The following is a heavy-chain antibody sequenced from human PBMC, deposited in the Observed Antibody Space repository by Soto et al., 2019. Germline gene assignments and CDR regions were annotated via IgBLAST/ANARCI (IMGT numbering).Heavy chain of an antibody. CDR1: GFTFSSYA. J-gene: IGHJ3*02. CDR2: ISGSGGST. V-gene: IGHV3-23*01. Sequence: GGSLRLSCAASGFTFSSYAMSWVRQAPGKGLEWVSAISGSGGSTYYADSVKGRFTISRDNSKNTLYLQMNSLRAEDTAVYYCAKPPGWGYSSGPDAFDIWGQGTMVTVSS. CDR3: AKPPGWGYSSGPDAFDI. D-gene: IGHD6-19*01.